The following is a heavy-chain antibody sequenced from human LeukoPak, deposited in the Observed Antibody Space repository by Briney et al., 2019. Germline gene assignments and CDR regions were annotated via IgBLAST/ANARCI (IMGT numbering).Heavy chain of an antibody. CDR3: ATEGPVVPAAVDY. CDR2: ISPNSGDT. CDR1: GYTFTGYY. V-gene: IGHV1-2*02. D-gene: IGHD2-2*01. J-gene: IGHJ4*02. Sequence: ASVKVSCKASGYTFTGYYLHWVRQAPGQGLDWMGWISPNSGDTHYAQKFQGRVTMTRDTSISTAYMELSRLRSDDTAVYYCATEGPVVPAAVDYWGQGTLVTVSS.